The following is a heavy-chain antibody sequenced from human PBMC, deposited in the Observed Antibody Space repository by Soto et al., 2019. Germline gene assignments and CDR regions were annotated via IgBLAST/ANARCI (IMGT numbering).Heavy chain of an antibody. CDR1: GGSISSYY. CDR2: IYYSGST. J-gene: IGHJ5*02. V-gene: IGHV4-59*01. Sequence: SETLSLTCTVSGGSISSYYWSWIRQPPGKGLEWIGYIYYSGSTNYNPSLKSRVTISVDTSKNQFSLKLSSVTAADTAVYYCARVVTMVRGVYFTNWFDPWGQGTLVTVSS. CDR3: ARVVTMVRGVYFTNWFDP. D-gene: IGHD3-10*01.